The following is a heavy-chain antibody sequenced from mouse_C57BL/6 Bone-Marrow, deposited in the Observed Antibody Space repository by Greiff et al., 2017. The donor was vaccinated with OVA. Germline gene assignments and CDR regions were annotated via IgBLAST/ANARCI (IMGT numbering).Heavy chain of an antibody. CDR1: GFTFSDYG. CDR3: ARHGDYGSSYLDY. CDR2: ISNLAYSI. D-gene: IGHD1-1*01. Sequence: EVKLVESGGGLVQPGGSLKLSCAASGFTFSDYGMAWVRQAPRKGPEWVAFISNLAYSIYYADTVTGRFTISRENAKNTLYLEMSSLRSEDTAMYYCARHGDYGSSYLDYWGQGTTLTVSS. V-gene: IGHV5-15*01. J-gene: IGHJ2*01.